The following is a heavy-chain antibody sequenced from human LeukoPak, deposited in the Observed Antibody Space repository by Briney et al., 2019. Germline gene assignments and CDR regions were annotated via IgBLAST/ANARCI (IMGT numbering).Heavy chain of an antibody. D-gene: IGHD1-26*01. CDR1: GFTFSSYG. Sequence: GGSLRLSCAASGFTFSSYGVSWVRQAPGKGLEWVPAISGSGGGTYYADSVKGRFIISRDNSKNTLYLQMNSLRGEDTAVYYCAKTRLYSGSYSPDYWGQGTLVTVSS. V-gene: IGHV3-23*01. J-gene: IGHJ4*02. CDR3: AKTRLYSGSYSPDY. CDR2: ISGSGGGT.